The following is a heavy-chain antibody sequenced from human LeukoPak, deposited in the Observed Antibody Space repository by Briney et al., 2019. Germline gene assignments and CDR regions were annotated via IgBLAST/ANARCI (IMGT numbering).Heavy chain of an antibody. J-gene: IGHJ6*02. CDR3: ARENRYLDWLGYYYGMDV. CDR1: GGSISSYY. CDR2: IYYSGST. D-gene: IGHD3-9*01. Sequence: SETLSLTCTVSGGSISSYYWSWIRQPPGKGLEWLGYIYYSGSTNYNPSLKSRVTISVDTSKNQFSLKLSSVTAADTAVYYCARENRYLDWLGYYYGMDVWGQGTTVTVSS. V-gene: IGHV4-59*01.